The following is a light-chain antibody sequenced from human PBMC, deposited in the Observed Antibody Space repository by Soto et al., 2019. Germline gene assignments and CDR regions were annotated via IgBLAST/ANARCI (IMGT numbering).Light chain of an antibody. CDR1: QSISSW. V-gene: IGKV1-5*01. CDR2: GAS. J-gene: IGKJ1*01. Sequence: DIQMTQSPSTLSASVGDRVTITCRASQSISSWLAWYQQKPGKAPKFLIYGASNLESGVPSRFSGSGSGTEFTLTISSLQPYDFENYYCQKYSSYWTFGQGTKVEIK. CDR3: QKYSSYWT.